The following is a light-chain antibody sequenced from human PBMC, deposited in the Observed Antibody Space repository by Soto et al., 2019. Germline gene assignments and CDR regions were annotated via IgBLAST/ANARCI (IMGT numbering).Light chain of an antibody. Sequence: EIVMTQSPANLSVSPGDRATLSCRASQSVSSNLAWYQQKPGQAPRLLIYGASTRATGIPARFSGSGSGTEFTLTISSLQSEDFAVYYCQQYNNWPVTFGPGTKVDIK. V-gene: IGKV3-15*01. CDR1: QSVSSN. CDR3: QQYNNWPVT. CDR2: GAS. J-gene: IGKJ3*01.